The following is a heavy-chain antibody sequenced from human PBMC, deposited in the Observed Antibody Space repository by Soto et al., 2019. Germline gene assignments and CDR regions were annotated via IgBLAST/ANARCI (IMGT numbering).Heavy chain of an antibody. D-gene: IGHD2-2*01. Sequence: QVQLVQSGAEVKKPGASVKVTCKASTYAFTSYGITWVRQAPGQGLEWVGWISAYNGNTNYAQKYESRVTMTTDTSTITAYMELSSLRSDDTAVYYCARIADCSTTSCSSPSRFHVRGYYYYYGLDVWGQGTTVTVSS. V-gene: IGHV1-18*04. CDR1: TYAFTSYG. CDR3: ARIADCSTTSCSSPSRFHVRGYYYYYGLDV. CDR2: ISAYNGNT. J-gene: IGHJ6*02.